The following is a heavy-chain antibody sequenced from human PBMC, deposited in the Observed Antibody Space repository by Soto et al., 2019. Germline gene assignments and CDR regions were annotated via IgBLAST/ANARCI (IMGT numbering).Heavy chain of an antibody. CDR3: AHAYGGTSWPNDAFDV. J-gene: IGHJ3*01. CDR2: IYWDDDT. Sequence: QITLKESGPTLVKPTQTLTLTCIFSGFSLSADGVGVGWIRQPPGKALEWLALIYWDDDTRYRPSLKSRLTITKDTSKTHVVLPMTNMDPVDTGTYYCAHAYGGTSWPNDAFDVWGQGTVVTVSS. CDR1: GFSLSADGVG. V-gene: IGHV2-5*02. D-gene: IGHD2-2*01.